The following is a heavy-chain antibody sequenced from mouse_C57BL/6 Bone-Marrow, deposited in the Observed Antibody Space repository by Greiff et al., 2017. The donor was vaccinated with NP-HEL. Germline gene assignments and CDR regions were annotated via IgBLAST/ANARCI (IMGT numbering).Heavy chain of an antibody. CDR1: GYTFTSYW. V-gene: IGHV1-59*01. J-gene: IGHJ1*03. CDR3: ARKGIYYYGYWYFDV. Sequence: VQLQQPGAELVRPGTSVKLSCKASGYTFTSYWMHWVKQRPGQGLEWIGVIDPSDSYTNYNQKFKGKATLTVDTSSSTAYMQLSSLTSEDSAVYYCARKGIYYYGYWYFDVWGTGTTVTVSS. D-gene: IGHD1-1*02. CDR2: IDPSDSYT.